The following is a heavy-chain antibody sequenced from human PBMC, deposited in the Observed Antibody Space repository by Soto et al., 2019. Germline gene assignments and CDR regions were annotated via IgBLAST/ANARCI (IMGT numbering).Heavy chain of an antibody. CDR3: TTDYYDSSGYYYGDAFDI. Sequence: RGSLRLSCAASGFTFSNAWMSWVRQAPGKGLEWVGRIKSKTDGGTTDYAAPVKGRFTISRDDSKNTLYLQMNSLKTEDTAVYYCTTDYYDSSGYYYGDAFDIWGQGTMVTVSS. CDR1: GFTFSNAW. V-gene: IGHV3-15*01. J-gene: IGHJ3*02. D-gene: IGHD3-22*01. CDR2: IKSKTDGGTT.